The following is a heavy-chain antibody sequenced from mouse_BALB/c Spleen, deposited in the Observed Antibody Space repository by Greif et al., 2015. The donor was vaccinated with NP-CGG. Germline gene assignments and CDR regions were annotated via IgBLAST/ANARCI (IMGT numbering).Heavy chain of an antibody. Sequence: QVQLKQSGAELVKPGASVKLSCKASGYTFISNYMYWVKQRPGQGLEWMGEINPSNGGANITEKFKSKATLTVDKSSSSAYMQLSSLTSEVSAVYFWTRGRRRDFDFWGQGTTLTVSS. V-gene: IGHV1S81*02. CDR1: GYTFISNY. CDR2: INPSNGGA. CDR3: TRGRRRDFDF. J-gene: IGHJ2*01. D-gene: IGHD1-2*01.